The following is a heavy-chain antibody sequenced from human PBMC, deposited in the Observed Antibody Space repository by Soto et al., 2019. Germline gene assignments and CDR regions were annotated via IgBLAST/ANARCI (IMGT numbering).Heavy chain of an antibody. D-gene: IGHD2-15*01. CDR3: AREENCSDGVCYSEYFQR. J-gene: IGHJ1*01. Sequence: QVQLVQSGAEVKKPGASVKVSCKASGYIFTAYSMHWVRQAPGQGLEWMGVVNASGGSTNYAQKIGGRITMTRDTSTSTVYMDLSSLTSEDTAVYYCAREENCSDGVCYSEYFQRWGQGTLVTVSS. CDR1: GYIFTAYS. CDR2: VNASGGST. V-gene: IGHV1-46*01.